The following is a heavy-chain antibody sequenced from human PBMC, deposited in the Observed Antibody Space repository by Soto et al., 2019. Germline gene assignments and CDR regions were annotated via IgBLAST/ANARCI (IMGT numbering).Heavy chain of an antibody. CDR3: ARGEYYDSSGYSLVGAAFDI. D-gene: IGHD3-22*01. CDR2: IYYSGST. J-gene: IGHJ3*02. Sequence: SETLSLTCIVSGGSISSYYWSWIRQPPGKGLEWIGYIYYSGSTNYNPSLKSRVTISVDTSKNQFSLKLSSVTAADTAVYYCARGEYYDSSGYSLVGAAFDIWGQGTMVTVSS. CDR1: GGSISSYY. V-gene: IGHV4-59*01.